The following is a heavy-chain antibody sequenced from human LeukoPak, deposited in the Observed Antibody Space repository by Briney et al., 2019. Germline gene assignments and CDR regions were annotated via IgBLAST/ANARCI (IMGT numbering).Heavy chain of an antibody. CDR1: GFTFSSYE. D-gene: IGHD2-8*01. CDR2: ISSSGSII. V-gene: IGHV3-48*03. J-gene: IGHJ6*02. CDR3: ARDDGYYYGMDV. Sequence: GGSLRLSCAASGFTFSSYEMNWVRQAPGKGLEWVPYISSSGSIIYYADSVKGRFTISRDNAKNSLYLQMNSLRAEDTAVYYCARDDGYYYGMDVWGQGTTVTVSS.